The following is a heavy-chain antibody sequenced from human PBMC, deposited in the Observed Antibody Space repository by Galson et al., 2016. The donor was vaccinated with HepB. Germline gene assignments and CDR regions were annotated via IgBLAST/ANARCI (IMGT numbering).Heavy chain of an antibody. Sequence: GPGGDTYYAGSVKGRFTISREDSKNSLYLQMSSLRVEDTAVYYCARELDITTIPGYRGLDVWGQGTTVTVSS. D-gene: IGHD3-22*01. CDR3: ARELDITTIPGYRGLDV. CDR2: GPGGDT. V-gene: IGHV3-13*01. J-gene: IGHJ6*02.